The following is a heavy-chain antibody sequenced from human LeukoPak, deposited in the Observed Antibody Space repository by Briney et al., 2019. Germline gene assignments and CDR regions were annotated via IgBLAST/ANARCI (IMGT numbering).Heavy chain of an antibody. V-gene: IGHV3-7*03. Sequence: GGSLRLSCAASGFSFSSYWMSWVRQAPGKGLEWVANIKQDGSDKCYLTSVRGRFTISRDNAKNSLFLQMNSLRVEDTAVYYCARGGGHLDCWGQGTLVTVSS. D-gene: IGHD4-23*01. CDR1: GFSFSSYW. CDR3: ARGGGHLDC. CDR2: IKQDGSDK. J-gene: IGHJ4*02.